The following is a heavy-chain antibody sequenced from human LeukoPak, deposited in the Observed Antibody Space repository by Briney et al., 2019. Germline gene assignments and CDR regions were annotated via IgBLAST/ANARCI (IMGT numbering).Heavy chain of an antibody. Sequence: GGSLRLSCAASGFIFENNGLSWVRQTPGKGLEWISGINWNGGSIGYADSVKGRFTISRDNAKNCLYLQMNSLRAEDTAVYYCARRAGAYSHPYDYWGQGTLVTVSS. CDR1: GFIFENNG. J-gene: IGHJ4*02. CDR3: ARRAGAYSHPYDY. D-gene: IGHD4/OR15-4a*01. CDR2: INWNGGSI. V-gene: IGHV3-20*04.